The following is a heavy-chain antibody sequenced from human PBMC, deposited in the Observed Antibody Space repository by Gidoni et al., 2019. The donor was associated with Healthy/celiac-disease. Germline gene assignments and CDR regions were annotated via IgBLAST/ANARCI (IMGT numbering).Heavy chain of an antibody. Sequence: QVQLVESGGGVVQPGMSLRLSCAASGFTFSRYAMHWVRQAPGKGLEWVAVISYDGSNKYYADSVKGRFTISRDNSKNTLYLQMNSLRAEDTAVYYCARDGRLGPIVYYFDYWGQGTLVTVSS. CDR2: ISYDGSNK. CDR3: ARDGRLGPIVYYFDY. V-gene: IGHV3-30*04. CDR1: GFTFSRYA. D-gene: IGHD1-26*01. J-gene: IGHJ4*02.